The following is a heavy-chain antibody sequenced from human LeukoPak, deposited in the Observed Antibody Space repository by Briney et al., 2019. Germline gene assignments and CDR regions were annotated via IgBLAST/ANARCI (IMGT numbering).Heavy chain of an antibody. CDR2: IYYSGST. V-gene: IGHV4-59*01. Sequence: SETLSLTCTVSGGSISSYYWSWIRQPPGKGLEWIGYIYYSGSTNYNPSLKSRVTISVDTSKNQFSLRLSSVTAADTAVYYCARHTRIAAAVDAFDIWGQGTMVTVSS. D-gene: IGHD6-13*01. CDR3: ARHTRIAAAVDAFDI. J-gene: IGHJ3*02. CDR1: GGSISSYY.